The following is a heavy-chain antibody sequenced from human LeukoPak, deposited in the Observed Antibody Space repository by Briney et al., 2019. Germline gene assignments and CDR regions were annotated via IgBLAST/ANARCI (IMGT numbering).Heavy chain of an antibody. V-gene: IGHV4-59*10. D-gene: IGHD1-20*01. CDR3: ARGGGVKSITGTHFDY. CDR1: GGSFSGYY. J-gene: IGHJ4*02. Sequence: TSETLSLTCAVYGGSFSGYYWSWIRQPAGKGLEWIGRIYTSGSTNYNPSLKSRVTMSVDTSKNQFSLKLSSVTAADTAVYYCARGGGVKSITGTHFDYWGQGTLVTVSS. CDR2: IYTSGST.